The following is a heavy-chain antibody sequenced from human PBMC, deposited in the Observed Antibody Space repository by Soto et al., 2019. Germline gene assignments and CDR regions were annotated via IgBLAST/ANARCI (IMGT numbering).Heavy chain of an antibody. CDR1: GFTFSSYD. CDR2: IGTAGDT. J-gene: IGHJ3*02. Sequence: GGSLRLSCAASGFTFSSYDMHWVRQATGKGLEWVSAIGTAGDTYYPGSVKGRFTISRENAKNSLYLQMNSLRAGDTAVYYCARGYPQCSSTSCYRPALWDAFDIWGQGTMVTVSS. CDR3: ARGYPQCSSTSCYRPALWDAFDI. V-gene: IGHV3-13*01. D-gene: IGHD2-2*01.